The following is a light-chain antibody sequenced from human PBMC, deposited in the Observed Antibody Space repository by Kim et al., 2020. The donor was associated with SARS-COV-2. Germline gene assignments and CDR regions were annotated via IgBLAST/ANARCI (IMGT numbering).Light chain of an antibody. CDR3: QVWDGASDHAV. Sequence: PEKKARITCGGSDIGTKSVHWSQQKPGQAPVLVIFYDTDRPSGIPERFSGSISGNTATLTLSRVEAGDEADYYCQVWDGASDHAVFGGGTQLTVL. CDR2: YDT. V-gene: IGLV3-21*04. J-gene: IGLJ7*01. CDR1: DIGTKS.